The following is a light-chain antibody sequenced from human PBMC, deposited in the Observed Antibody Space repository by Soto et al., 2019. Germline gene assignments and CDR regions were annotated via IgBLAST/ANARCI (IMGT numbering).Light chain of an antibody. Sequence: EIVLTQSPGTLSLSPGERATLSCRASQSVTSGYLGWYQQKPGQAPRLLIYGASSRATGISDRFSGSGSGTDFTLTISRLEPEDVAVYYCQQYATSPPMYTFGQGTKVEIK. CDR1: QSVTSGY. CDR2: GAS. J-gene: IGKJ2*01. V-gene: IGKV3-20*01. CDR3: QQYATSPPMYT.